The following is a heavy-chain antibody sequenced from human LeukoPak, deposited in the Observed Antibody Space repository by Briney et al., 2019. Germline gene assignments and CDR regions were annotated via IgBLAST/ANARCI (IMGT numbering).Heavy chain of an antibody. J-gene: IGHJ5*02. CDR2: INPNSGGT. CDR1: GYTFTGYY. V-gene: IGHV1-2*02. CDR3: ATTWFGELFSSRRFDP. Sequence: GASVKVSCKASGYTFTGYYMHWVRQAPGQGLEWMGWINPNSGGTNYAQKFQGRVTMTRDTSISTAYMELSRLRSDDTAVYYCATTWFGELFSSRRFDPWGQGTLVTVSS. D-gene: IGHD3-10*01.